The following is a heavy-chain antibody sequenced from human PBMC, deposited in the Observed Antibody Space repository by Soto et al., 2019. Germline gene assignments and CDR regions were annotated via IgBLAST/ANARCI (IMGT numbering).Heavy chain of an antibody. D-gene: IGHD3-9*01. CDR1: GFTFSSYA. CDR2: ISGSGGST. V-gene: IGHV3-23*01. J-gene: IGHJ3*02. Sequence: GGSLRLSCAASGFTFSSYAMSWVRQAPGKGLEWVSAISGSGGSTYYADSVKGRFTISRDNSKNTLYLQMNSLRAEDTAVYYWAKMLRELRYFDWHAFDIWGQGTRVTVSS. CDR3: AKMLRELRYFDWHAFDI.